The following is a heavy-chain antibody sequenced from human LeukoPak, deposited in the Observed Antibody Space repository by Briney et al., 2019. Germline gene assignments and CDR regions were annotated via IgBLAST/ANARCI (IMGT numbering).Heavy chain of an antibody. D-gene: IGHD4-17*01. Sequence: PSETLSLTCTVSGGSISSSSYYWGRIRQPPGKGLEWIGSIYYSGSTNYNPSLKSRVTISVDTSKNQFSLKLSSVTAADTAVYYCARQPDYGDYWDYYYYMDVWGKGTTVTISS. V-gene: IGHV4-39*01. CDR2: IYYSGST. CDR3: ARQPDYGDYWDYYYYMDV. CDR1: GGSISSSSYY. J-gene: IGHJ6*03.